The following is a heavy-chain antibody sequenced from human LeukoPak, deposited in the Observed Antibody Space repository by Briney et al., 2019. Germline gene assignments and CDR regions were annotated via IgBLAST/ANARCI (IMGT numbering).Heavy chain of an antibody. CDR2: TYYRSKWYN. CDR1: GDSVSSNSAS. V-gene: IGHV6-1*01. CDR3: ARDSPESYFDS. J-gene: IGHJ4*03. D-gene: IGHD1-14*01. Sequence: SQTLSLTCAISGDSVSSNSASWTWIRQSPSRGLEWLGRTYYRSKWYNDYAVSVRSRITINPDTSKNQFSLQLNSVTPEDTAVYYCARDSPESYFDSWGQGALVTVSS.